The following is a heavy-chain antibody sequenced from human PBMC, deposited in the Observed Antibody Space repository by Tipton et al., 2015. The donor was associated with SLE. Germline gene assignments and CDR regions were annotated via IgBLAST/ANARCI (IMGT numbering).Heavy chain of an antibody. CDR1: GYSFTSYW. V-gene: IGHV5-10-1*01. CDR2: IDPSDSYT. Sequence: VQLVQSGAEVKKPGESLRISCKGSGYSFTSYWITWVRQMPGKGLEWMGRIDPSDSYTNYSPSFRGHVTISADKSISTAYLQWSSLKASDTAMYYCANAALYSGYAGDYYYVMDVWGQGTTVTVPS. CDR3: ANAALYSGYAGDYYYVMDV. J-gene: IGHJ6*02. D-gene: IGHD5-12*01.